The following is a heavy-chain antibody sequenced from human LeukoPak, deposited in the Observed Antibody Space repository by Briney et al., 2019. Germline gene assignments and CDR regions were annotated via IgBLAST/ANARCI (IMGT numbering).Heavy chain of an antibody. D-gene: IGHD6-13*01. CDR2: ISYDGSNK. V-gene: IGHV3-30-3*01. CDR3: ARDIAARRLDY. J-gene: IGHJ4*02. CDR1: GFTFSSYA. Sequence: GGSLRLSCAASGFTFSSYAMHWVRQAPGKGLEWVAVISYDGSNKYYADSVKGRFTISRDNSKNTLDLLMNSLRAEDTAVYYCARDIAARRLDYWGQGTLVTVSS.